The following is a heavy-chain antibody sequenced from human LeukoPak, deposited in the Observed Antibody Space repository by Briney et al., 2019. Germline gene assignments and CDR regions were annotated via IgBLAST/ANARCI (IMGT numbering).Heavy chain of an antibody. V-gene: IGHV4-38-2*02. Sequence: SETLSLTCTVSSYSIRSDYYWGWIRQTPVKGLEWIASINHSGITYYNPSLKSRVTISVDMSKNQFALKLTSVTAADTAVYYCGRDRPSGYYDYWGQGILVTVSS. J-gene: IGHJ4*02. CDR3: GRDRPSGYYDY. CDR1: SYSIRSDYY. D-gene: IGHD3-22*01. CDR2: INHSGIT.